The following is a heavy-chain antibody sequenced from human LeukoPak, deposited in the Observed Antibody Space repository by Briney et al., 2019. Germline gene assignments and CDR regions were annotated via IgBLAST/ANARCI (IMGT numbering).Heavy chain of an antibody. CDR2: ISSSSSYI. D-gene: IGHD3-22*01. J-gene: IGHJ1*01. CDR1: GFTFSSYS. V-gene: IGHV3-21*01. Sequence: GGSLRLSCAASGFTFSSYSMNWVRQAPGKGLEWVSSISSSSSYIYYADSVKGRFTISRDNAKNSLYLQMNSLRAEDTAVYYCASSAGYYPDFQHWGQGTLVTVSS. CDR3: ASSAGYYPDFQH.